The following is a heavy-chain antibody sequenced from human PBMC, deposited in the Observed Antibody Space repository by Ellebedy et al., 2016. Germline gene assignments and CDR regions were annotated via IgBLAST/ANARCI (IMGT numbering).Heavy chain of an antibody. D-gene: IGHD6-13*01. CDR2: INPNSGGT. CDR1: GYTFTSYG. CDR3: ARLLSSSWYPFDY. Sequence: ASVKVSCXASGYTFTSYGISWVRQAPGQGLEWMGWINPNSGGTNYAQKFQGRVTMTRDTSISTAYMELSRLRSDDTAVYYCARLLSSSWYPFDYWGQGTLVTVSS. J-gene: IGHJ4*02. V-gene: IGHV1-2*02.